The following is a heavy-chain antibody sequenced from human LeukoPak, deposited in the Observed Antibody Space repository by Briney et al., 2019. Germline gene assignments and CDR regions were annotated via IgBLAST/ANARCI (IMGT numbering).Heavy chain of an antibody. CDR1: GFTFSSYA. CDR3: ARVPSGKSYHHYYYGMDV. J-gene: IGHJ6*02. Sequence: GGSLRLSCAASGFTFSSYAMSWVRQAPGKGLEWVSAISGSGGSTYYAGSVKGRFTISRENAKNSLYLQMNSLRAGDTAVYYCARVPSGKSYHHYYYGMDVWGQGTTVTVSS. CDR2: ISGSGGST. V-gene: IGHV3-23*01. D-gene: IGHD1-26*01.